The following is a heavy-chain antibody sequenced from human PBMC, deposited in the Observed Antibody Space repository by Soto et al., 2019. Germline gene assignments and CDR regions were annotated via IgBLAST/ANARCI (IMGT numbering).Heavy chain of an antibody. CDR3: SRGYRGDVRTGRRFDP. CDR1: GYTFTSYG. D-gene: IGHD3-10*02. CDR2: ISAYNGNT. J-gene: IGHJ5*02. V-gene: IGHV1-18*01. Sequence: QVQLVQSGAEVKKPGDSVKVSCKASGYTFTSYGIIRVRQAPGQGLEWMGWISAYNGNTNYAQKLQGRVTMTTDTATSTADKELRGLRSDDTAVYYRSRGYRGDVRTGRRFDPWGQVTLVTVSS.